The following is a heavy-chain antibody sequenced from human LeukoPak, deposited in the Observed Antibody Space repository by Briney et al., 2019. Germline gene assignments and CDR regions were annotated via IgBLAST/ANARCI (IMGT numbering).Heavy chain of an antibody. D-gene: IGHD3/OR15-3a*01. V-gene: IGHV3-11*01. CDR1: GFTFSDYY. J-gene: IGHJ4*02. CDR3: ARYDFWSGLNVFDY. Sequence: GGSLRLSWAASGFTFSDYYMSWIRQAPGKGLEWVSYISSSGSTIYYADSVKGRFTISRDNAKNSLYLQMNSLRAEDTAVYYCARYDFWSGLNVFDYWGQGTLVTVSS. CDR2: ISSSGSTI.